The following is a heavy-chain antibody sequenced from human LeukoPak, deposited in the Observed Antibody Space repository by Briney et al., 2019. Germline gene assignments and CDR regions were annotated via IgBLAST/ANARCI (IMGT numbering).Heavy chain of an antibody. V-gene: IGHV3-21*01. CDR1: GFTFSSYS. CDR3: AKDSYYYYIDV. CDR2: ISSSSYI. Sequence: GGSLRLSCAASGFTFSSYSMNWVRQAPGKGLEWVSSISSSSYIYYADSVKGRFTISRDNAKNSLYLQMNSLRAEDTAVYYCAKDSYYYYIDVWGKGTTVTVSS. J-gene: IGHJ6*03.